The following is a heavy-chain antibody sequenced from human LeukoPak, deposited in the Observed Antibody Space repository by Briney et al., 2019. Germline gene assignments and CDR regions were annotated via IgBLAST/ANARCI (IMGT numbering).Heavy chain of an antibody. CDR1: GGSFSGYY. J-gene: IGHJ4*02. D-gene: IGHD6-19*01. V-gene: IGHV4-34*01. CDR3: ARGLGIAVAGTYFGY. Sequence: PSETLSLTCAVYGGSFSGYYWSWIRQPPGKGLEWIGEINHSGSTNYNPSLKSRVTISVDTSKNQFSLKLSSVTAADTAVYYCARGLGIAVAGTYFGYWGQGTLVTVSS. CDR2: INHSGST.